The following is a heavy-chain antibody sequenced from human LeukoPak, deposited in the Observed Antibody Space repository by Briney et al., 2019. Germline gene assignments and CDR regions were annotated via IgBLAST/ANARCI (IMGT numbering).Heavy chain of an antibody. J-gene: IGHJ4*01. CDR1: GGSFSGYY. CDR2: INHSGST. V-gene: IGHV4-34*01. CDR3: ARRPIRGYYFDY. D-gene: IGHD4-23*01. Sequence: SETLSLTCAVYGGSFSGYYWSWIRQPPGKGLEWIGEINHSGSTNYNPSLKSRVTISVDTSKNQFSLKLSSVTAADTAVYYCARRPIRGYYFDYWGQEPWSPSPQ.